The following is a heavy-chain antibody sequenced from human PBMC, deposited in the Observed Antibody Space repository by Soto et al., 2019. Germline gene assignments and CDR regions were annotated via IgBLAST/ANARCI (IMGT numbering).Heavy chain of an antibody. CDR3: ARTPRAQMIVLESATRFDY. Sequence: QVQLVQSGAEVKRPGASVKVSCKASGYTITTYGFNWVRQAPGRGLEWMGWISPYNGDTNYAQNFQGRVTLTTDTSTSTAYMELRSLTSDDTAVYYCARTPRAQMIVLESATRFDYWGQGTLVTVSS. J-gene: IGHJ4*02. CDR2: ISPYNGDT. D-gene: IGHD2-15*01. CDR1: GYTITTYG. V-gene: IGHV1-18*04.